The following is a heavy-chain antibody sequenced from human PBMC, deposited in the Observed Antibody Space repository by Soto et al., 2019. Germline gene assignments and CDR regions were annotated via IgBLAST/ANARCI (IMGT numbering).Heavy chain of an antibody. V-gene: IGHV3-64*01. CDR2: ISSNGGST. J-gene: IGHJ4*02. D-gene: IGHD1-1*01. CDR3: ARDRSLSTGTTSLDY. Sequence: GGSLRLSCAASGFTFSSYAMHWVRQAPGKGLEYVSAISSNGGSTYYANSVKGRFTISRDNSKNTLYLQMGSLRAEDMAVYYCARDRSLSTGTTSLDYWGQGTLVTVSS. CDR1: GFTFSSYA.